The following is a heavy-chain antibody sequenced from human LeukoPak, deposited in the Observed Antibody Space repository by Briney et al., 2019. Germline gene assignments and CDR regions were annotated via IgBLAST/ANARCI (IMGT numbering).Heavy chain of an antibody. J-gene: IGHJ4*02. CDR2: IHHSGST. V-gene: IGHV4-38-2*02. Sequence: SETLSLTCTVSGYAISSGYYWGWIRQPPGKGLEWIGSIHHSGSTYYNPSLKSRVTISVDTSKNQFSLKLRSVTAADTAVYYCASNNHRDGYSYGDYYFDYWGQGTLVTVSS. D-gene: IGHD5-18*01. CDR1: GYAISSGYY. CDR3: ASNNHRDGYSYGDYYFDY.